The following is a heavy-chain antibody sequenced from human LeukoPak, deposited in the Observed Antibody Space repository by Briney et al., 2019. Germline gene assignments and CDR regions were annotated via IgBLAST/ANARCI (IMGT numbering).Heavy chain of an antibody. J-gene: IGHJ6*02. D-gene: IGHD2-2*01. Sequence: GGSLRLSCAASGFTVSSNYMNWVRQAPGKGLEWVSVMYSGGSTFYGDSVKVRFTISRDNSMNTLYLQMNSLRVDDTAVYYCAREQVVVGRGYYGMDVWGQGTTVTVSS. CDR1: GFTVSSNY. CDR3: AREQVVVGRGYYGMDV. CDR2: MYSGGST. V-gene: IGHV3-66*01.